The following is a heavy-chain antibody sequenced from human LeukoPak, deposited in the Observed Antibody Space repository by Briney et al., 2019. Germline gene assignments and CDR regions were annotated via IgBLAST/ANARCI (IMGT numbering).Heavy chain of an antibody. D-gene: IGHD1-26*01. V-gene: IGHV3-23*01. J-gene: IGHJ4*02. CDR3: AKVLRGTYYYFDY. CDR2: ITGSGGST. Sequence: GGSLRLSFAASGLTFNNYWMHWVRPAPGKGLVWVSGITGSGGSTYYADSVKGQFTISRDNPKHTLDLQMNSLRAEDTAKYFCAKVLRGTYYYFDYWGLGTLVTVSS. CDR1: GLTFNNYW.